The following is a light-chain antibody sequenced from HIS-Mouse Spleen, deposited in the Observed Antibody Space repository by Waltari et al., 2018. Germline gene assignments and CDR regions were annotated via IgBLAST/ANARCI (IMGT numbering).Light chain of an antibody. Sequence: QSALTQPASVSGSPGQSITISCTGTTSDVGSSTLVSWYQQHPGKAPNLMIYEGSKRPSGVSNRFSGSKSGNTASLTISGLQAEDEADYYCCSYAGSSTYVFGTGTKVTVL. CDR2: EGS. J-gene: IGLJ1*01. CDR3: CSYAGSSTYV. CDR1: TSDVGSSTL. V-gene: IGLV2-23*01.